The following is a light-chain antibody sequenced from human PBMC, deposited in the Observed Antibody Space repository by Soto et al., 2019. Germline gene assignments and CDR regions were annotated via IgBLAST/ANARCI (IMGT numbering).Light chain of an antibody. J-gene: IGLJ3*02. Sequence: QSVLTQPPSASGTPGQRVTISCSGSSSNIGSNYVYWYQQLPGTAPKLLIYSTNQRPSGVPDRFSGSKSGTSASLASSGLRSEDEADYYCCSYTTTYTLVFGGGTKLTVL. V-gene: IGLV1-47*02. CDR2: STN. CDR1: SSNIGSNY. CDR3: CSYTTTYTLV.